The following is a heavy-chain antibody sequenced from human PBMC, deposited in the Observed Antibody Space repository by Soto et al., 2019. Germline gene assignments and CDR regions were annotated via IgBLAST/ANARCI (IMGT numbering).Heavy chain of an antibody. CDR1: GFTFSSYA. CDR2: ISGSGDST. CDR3: ANKFFSGSGSYRGWFDP. J-gene: IGHJ5*02. D-gene: IGHD3-10*01. Sequence: GGSLRLSCAASGFTFSSYAMNWVRQAPGKGLEWVSIISGSGDSTYYADSVKGRFTISRDNTKNTLYLQMNSLRAEDTAVYYCANKFFSGSGSYRGWFDPWGQGALVTVSS. V-gene: IGHV3-23*01.